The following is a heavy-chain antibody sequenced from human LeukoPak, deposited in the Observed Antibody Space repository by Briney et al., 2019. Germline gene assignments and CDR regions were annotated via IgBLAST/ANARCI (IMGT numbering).Heavy chain of an antibody. CDR2: ISYDGSNK. CDR1: GFTFSSYA. V-gene: IGHV3-30*01. J-gene: IGHJ3*02. Sequence: GGSLRLSCAASGFTFSSYAMHWVRQAPGKGLEWVAVISYDGSNKYYADSVKGRFTISRDNSKNTLYLQMNSLRAEDTAVYYYQGDPHIVVVPAADGRAFDIWGQGTMVTVSS. CDR3: QGDPHIVVVPAADGRAFDI. D-gene: IGHD2-2*01.